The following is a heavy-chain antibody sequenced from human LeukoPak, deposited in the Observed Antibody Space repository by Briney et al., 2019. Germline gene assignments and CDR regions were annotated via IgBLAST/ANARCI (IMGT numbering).Heavy chain of an antibody. V-gene: IGHV3-23*01. CDR2: ISSSGGST. CDR1: GFTFNNYA. Sequence: GGSLRLSCAASGFTFNNYAMSWVRQAPGKGLEWVLSISSSGGSTYYADSVKGRSTISRDNSKNTLYLQMNSLRADDTAVYYCAKGRREQPFDYWGQGTLVTVSS. D-gene: IGHD1-26*01. J-gene: IGHJ4*02. CDR3: AKGRREQPFDY.